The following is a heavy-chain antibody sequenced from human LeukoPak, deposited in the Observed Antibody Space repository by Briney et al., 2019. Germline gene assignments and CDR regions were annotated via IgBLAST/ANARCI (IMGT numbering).Heavy chain of an antibody. J-gene: IGHJ4*02. V-gene: IGHV3-48*03. CDR1: GFTFSSYE. D-gene: IGHD3-3*01. CDR3: ARGASFVFD. Sequence: GGSLRLSCAASGFTFSSYEMNWVRQAPGKGLEWVSYISSSGSTIYYADSVKGRFTISRDSAKNSLYLQMNSLRAEDTAVYYCARGASFVFDWGQGTLVTVSS. CDR2: ISSSGSTI.